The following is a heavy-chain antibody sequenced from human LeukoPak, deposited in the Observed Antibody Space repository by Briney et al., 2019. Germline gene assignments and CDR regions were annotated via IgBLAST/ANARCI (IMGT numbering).Heavy chain of an antibody. CDR3: AIQTGWPQLRFLEWLLDY. V-gene: IGHV1-69*05. Sequence: EASVKVSCKASGGTFSSYAISWARQAPGQGLEWMGGIIPIFGTANYAQKFQGRVTITTDESTSTAYMELSSLRSEDTAVYYCAIQTGWPQLRFLEWLLDYWGQGTLVTVSS. CDR1: GGTFSSYA. D-gene: IGHD3-3*01. CDR2: IIPIFGTA. J-gene: IGHJ4*02.